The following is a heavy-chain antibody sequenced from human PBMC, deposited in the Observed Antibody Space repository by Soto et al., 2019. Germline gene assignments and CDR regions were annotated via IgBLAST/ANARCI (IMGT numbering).Heavy chain of an antibody. CDR1: GGSFSGYY. J-gene: IGHJ6*02. CDR2: INHSGST. CDR3: AGSTYYDFWSGYSYYGMDV. D-gene: IGHD3-3*01. Sequence: PSETLSLTCAVYGGSFSGYYWSWIRQPPGKGLEWIGEINHSGSTNYNPSLKSRVTISVDTSKNQFSLKLSSVTAADTAVYYCAGSTYYDFWSGYSYYGMDVWGQGTTVTVSS. V-gene: IGHV4-34*01.